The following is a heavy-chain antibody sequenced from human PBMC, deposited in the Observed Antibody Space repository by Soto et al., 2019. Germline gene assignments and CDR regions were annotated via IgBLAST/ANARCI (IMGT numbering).Heavy chain of an antibody. D-gene: IGHD2-2*01. Sequence: QVQLVQSGAEVKKPGSSVKVSCKASRGTFSSYAISWVRQAPGQGLEWMGGIIPISGTANYARKFQGRVTITADESTSTAYMELSSLRSEDTAVYYCARSQGSSTSLEIYYYYYYGMDVWGQGTTVTVSS. V-gene: IGHV1-69*01. J-gene: IGHJ6*02. CDR2: IIPISGTA. CDR3: ARSQGSSTSLEIYYYYYYGMDV. CDR1: RGTFSSYA.